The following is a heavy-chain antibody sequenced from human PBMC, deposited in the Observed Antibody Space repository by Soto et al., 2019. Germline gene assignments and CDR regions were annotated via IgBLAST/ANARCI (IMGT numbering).Heavy chain of an antibody. Sequence: GGSLRLSCAASGFTFSSYAMSWVRQAPGKGLEWVSAISGSGGSTYYADSVKGRFTISRDNSKNTLYLQMNSLRAEDTAVYYCAKDHMYYYDSSGYYYGYYFDYWGQGTLVTVSS. J-gene: IGHJ4*02. CDR1: GFTFSSYA. CDR3: AKDHMYYYDSSGYYYGYYFDY. CDR2: ISGSGGST. D-gene: IGHD3-22*01. V-gene: IGHV3-23*01.